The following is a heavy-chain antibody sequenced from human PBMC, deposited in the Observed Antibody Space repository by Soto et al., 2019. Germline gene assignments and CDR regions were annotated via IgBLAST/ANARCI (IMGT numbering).Heavy chain of an antibody. CDR1: GYTFTSFD. CDR2: MNPTGGNT. CDR3: ARGRYCSSTGGYREGGYYYMDV. V-gene: IGHV1-8*01. J-gene: IGHJ6*03. D-gene: IGHD2-2*02. Sequence: QVQLVQSGAEVKKPGASVKVSCKASGYTFTSFDINWVRQATGQGLEWMGWMNPTGGNTGYEQKCQGRVTMTRNTSRSTAYMELSSLRSEDTAVYYCARGRYCSSTGGYREGGYYYMDVWGKGTTVTVSS.